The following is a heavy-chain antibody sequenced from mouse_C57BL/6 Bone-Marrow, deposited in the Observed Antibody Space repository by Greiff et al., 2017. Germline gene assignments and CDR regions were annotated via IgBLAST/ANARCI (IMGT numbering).Heavy chain of an antibody. CDR3: ARGYDYDNAMDY. CDR2: INPNYGNT. CDR1: GYSFTDYN. J-gene: IGHJ4*01. Sequence: VQLKQSGPELVKPGASVTISCKASGYSFTDYNMNWVKQSNGKSLEWNGGINPNYGNTSYMQKFKGKATLTVDQSSSTAYMPLSSLTSEDSAVYYCARGYDYDNAMDYWGQGTSVTVSS. D-gene: IGHD2-4*01. V-gene: IGHV1-39*01.